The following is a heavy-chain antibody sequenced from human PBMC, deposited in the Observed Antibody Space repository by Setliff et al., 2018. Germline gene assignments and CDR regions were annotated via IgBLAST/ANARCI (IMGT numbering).Heavy chain of an antibody. V-gene: IGHV4-61*09. CDR2: IYTSWST. D-gene: IGHD3-22*01. Sequence: NPSETLSLTCTVSGGSINSGSYYWSFIRQPAGKGLEWIGQIYTSWSTNYNPSLKSRVTMSVDTSKNQFSLKLSSVTAADTAVYYCAREKADYSDSGGYHGGFYFDSWGQGALVTVSS. J-gene: IGHJ4*02. CDR3: AREKADYSDSGGYHGGFYFDS. CDR1: GGSINSGSYY.